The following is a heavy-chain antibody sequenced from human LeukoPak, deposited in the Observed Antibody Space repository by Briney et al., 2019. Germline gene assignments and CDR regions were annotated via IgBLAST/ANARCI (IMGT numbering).Heavy chain of an antibody. V-gene: IGHV4-4*09. Sequence: PSETLSLTCTVSGGSISSYNWSWVRHPPGKGLEWIGYILTSGTTNYNPSLKSRLTISVDTSTNQFTLKLSSVIAADTAVYYCARVRVSGSYLYYFDYWGQGTLVTVSS. D-gene: IGHD1-26*01. CDR2: ILTSGTT. J-gene: IGHJ4*02. CDR3: ARVRVSGSYLYYFDY. CDR1: GGSISSYN.